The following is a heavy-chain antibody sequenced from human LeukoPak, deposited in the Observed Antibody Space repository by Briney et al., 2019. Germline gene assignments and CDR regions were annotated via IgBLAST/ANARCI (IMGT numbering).Heavy chain of an antibody. V-gene: IGHV1-8*02. CDR2: MNPNSGNT. CDR3: ARDWGRSSTTPYYMDV. J-gene: IGHJ6*03. D-gene: IGHD2-2*01. CDR1: GYTFTNYD. Sequence: ASVKVSCKASGYTFTNYDINWVRQASGQGLEWMGWMNPNSGNTGYAQKFQGRVTMTRNTSISTAYMELSSLRSEDTAVYYCARDWGRSSTTPYYMDVWGKGTTVTVSS.